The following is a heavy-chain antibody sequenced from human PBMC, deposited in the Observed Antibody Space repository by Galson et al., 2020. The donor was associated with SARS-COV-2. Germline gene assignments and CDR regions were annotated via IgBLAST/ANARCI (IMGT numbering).Heavy chain of an antibody. CDR2: IYYSGST. V-gene: IGHV4-39*01. CDR1: GGSISSSSYY. J-gene: IGHJ6*02. CDR3: ARTYCGGDCYDVWGMLSFYYYYVMDV. D-gene: IGHD2-21*02. Sequence: SETLSLTCTVSGGSISSSSYYWGWIRQPPGKGLEWIGSIYYSGSTYYNPSLKSRVTISVDTSKNQFSLKLSSVTAADTAVYYCARTYCGGDCYDVWGMLSFYYYYVMDVWCQGTTVTVSS.